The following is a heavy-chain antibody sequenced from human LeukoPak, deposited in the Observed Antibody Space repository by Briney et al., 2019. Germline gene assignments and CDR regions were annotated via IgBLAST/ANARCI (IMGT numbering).Heavy chain of an antibody. J-gene: IGHJ6*02. CDR2: IRSKANSYAT. D-gene: IGHD2-2*01. CDR3: TRPGCSSTSCALTYGMDV. Sequence: GGSLRLSCAASRFTFSGSAMHWVRQASGKGLEWVGRIRSKANSYATAYAASVKGWFTISRDDSKNTAYLQMNSLKTEDTAVYYCTRPGCSSTSCALTYGMDVWGQGTTVTVS. V-gene: IGHV3-73*01. CDR1: RFTFSGSA.